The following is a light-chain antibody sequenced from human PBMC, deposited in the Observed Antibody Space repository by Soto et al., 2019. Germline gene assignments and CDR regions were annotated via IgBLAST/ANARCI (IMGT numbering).Light chain of an antibody. J-gene: IGLJ2*01. CDR1: SSNIGSNY. CDR3: AAWDDSLSGVV. V-gene: IGLV1-47*01. CDR2: RNN. Sequence: QLVLTQPPSASGTPRQRVTISCSGSSSNIGSNYVFWYQHLPGTAPKLLIYRNNQRPSGVPDRFSGSKSGTSASLAISGLRSEDETDYYCAAWDDSLSGVVFGGGTKLTVL.